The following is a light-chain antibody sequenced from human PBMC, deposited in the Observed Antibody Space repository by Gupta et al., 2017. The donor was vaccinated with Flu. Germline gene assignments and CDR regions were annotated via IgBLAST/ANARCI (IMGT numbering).Light chain of an antibody. CDR1: NIGTQN. CDR3: QVWDSSSDHPYV. J-gene: IGLJ1*01. Sequence: SYVLTQPPSVSVAPGQTATITCERNNIGTQNVHWYQQKPGQAPVLVVYDDNDRPSGIPDRISGSNSGNTANLTISRVEAGDEADYYCQVWDSSSDHPYVFGTGTRVTVL. V-gene: IGLV3-21*02. CDR2: DDN.